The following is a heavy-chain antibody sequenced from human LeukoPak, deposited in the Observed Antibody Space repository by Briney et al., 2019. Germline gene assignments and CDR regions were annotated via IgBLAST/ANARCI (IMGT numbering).Heavy chain of an antibody. CDR3: ARASSSAAGTVDY. CDR2: ISSSSSYT. V-gene: IGHV3-11*05. CDR1: GFTFSDYY. Sequence: GGSLRLSCAASGFTFSDYYMSWIRQAPGKGLEWVSYISSSSSYTNYADSVKGRFTISRDNAKNSLYLQMNSLRAEDTALYYCARASSSAAGTVDYWGQGTLVTVSS. J-gene: IGHJ4*02. D-gene: IGHD6-13*01.